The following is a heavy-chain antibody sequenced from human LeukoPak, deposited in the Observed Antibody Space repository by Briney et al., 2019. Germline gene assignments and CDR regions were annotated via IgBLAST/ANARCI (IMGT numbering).Heavy chain of an antibody. J-gene: IGHJ5*02. CDR2: IFYSGST. CDR1: GGSISSYY. D-gene: IGHD6-6*01. V-gene: IGHV4-59*01. Sequence: SETLSLTCTVSGGSISSYYWSWIRQPPGKGLEWIGYIFYSGSTNYNPSVKSRVTLSVDTSKNQFSLKLTSLTAADTAIYYCARVVTDYSSSSRWFDPWGQGTLVTVSS. CDR3: ARVVTDYSSSSRWFDP.